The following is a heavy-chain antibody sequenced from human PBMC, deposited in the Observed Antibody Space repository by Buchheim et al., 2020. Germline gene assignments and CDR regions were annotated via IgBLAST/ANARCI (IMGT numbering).Heavy chain of an antibody. CDR1: GGSISSSSYY. J-gene: IGHJ5*02. Sequence: QLQLQESGPGLVKPSETLSLTCTVSGGSISSSSYYWGWIRQPPGKGLEWIGSIYYSGSTYYNPSLKSRVTLSVDTSKNQFSLKLSSVTAADTAVYYCARSEYYDFWSGYSSWFDPWGQGTL. V-gene: IGHV4-39*01. D-gene: IGHD3-3*01. CDR2: IYYSGST. CDR3: ARSEYYDFWSGYSSWFDP.